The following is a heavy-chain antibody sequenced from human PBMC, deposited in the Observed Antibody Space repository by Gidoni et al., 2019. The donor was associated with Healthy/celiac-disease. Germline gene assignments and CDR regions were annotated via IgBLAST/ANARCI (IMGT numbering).Heavy chain of an antibody. J-gene: IGHJ3*02. CDR3: ARDFSYYYDSSGSDAFDI. Sequence: EVQLVESGGGLIQPGGSLRLSCAASGFTVSSNYMSWVRQAPGKGLAWVSVIYSGGSTYYADSVKGRFTISRDNSKNTLYLQMNSLRAEDTAVYYCARDFSYYYDSSGSDAFDIWGQGTMVTVSS. CDR2: IYSGGST. D-gene: IGHD3-22*01. CDR1: GFTVSSNY. V-gene: IGHV3-53*01.